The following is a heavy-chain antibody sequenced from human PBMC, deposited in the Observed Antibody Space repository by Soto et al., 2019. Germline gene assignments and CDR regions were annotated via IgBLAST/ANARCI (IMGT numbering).Heavy chain of an antibody. D-gene: IGHD6-6*01. J-gene: IGHJ5*02. CDR1: GYTFTSYD. CDR3: ASGPARPTLTWFAP. Sequence: QVQLVQSGAEVKKPGASVKVSCKASGYTFTSYDINWVRQATGQGLEWMGWMNPNSGNTECAQKFRSRVTRSRYTSIDTAYMELRGLRSEDTAVYYFASGPARPTLTWFAPWGQGTLVNVAS. V-gene: IGHV1-8*01. CDR2: MNPNSGNT.